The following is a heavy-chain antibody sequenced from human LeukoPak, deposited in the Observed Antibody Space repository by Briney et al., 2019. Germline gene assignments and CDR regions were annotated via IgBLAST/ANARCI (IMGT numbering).Heavy chain of an antibody. D-gene: IGHD3-10*01. CDR2: ISGSGGST. Sequence: GGSLRLSCAASGFTFSSYEMNWVRQAPGKGLEWVSAISGSGGSTYYADSVKGRFTISRDNSKNTLYLQMNSLRAEDTAVYYCAKDSTLYGSGSYPFDYWGQGTLVTVSS. CDR1: GFTFSSYE. V-gene: IGHV3-23*01. CDR3: AKDSTLYGSGSYPFDY. J-gene: IGHJ4*02.